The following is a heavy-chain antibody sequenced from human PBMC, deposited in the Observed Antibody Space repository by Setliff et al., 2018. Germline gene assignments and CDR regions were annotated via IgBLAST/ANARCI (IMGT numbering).Heavy chain of an antibody. V-gene: IGHV4-59*03. CDR1: GGSISSYY. Sequence: PSETLSLTCTVSGGSISSYYWSCIQQPPGKGLEWIGYIYYSGSTNYNKSLKSRVIISVDTSKNQFALKLSSVTAADTALYYCTVYNTGSSKDHYWGQGTPVTVSS. CDR3: TVYNTGSSKDHY. J-gene: IGHJ4*02. CDR2: IYYSGST. D-gene: IGHD2-8*02.